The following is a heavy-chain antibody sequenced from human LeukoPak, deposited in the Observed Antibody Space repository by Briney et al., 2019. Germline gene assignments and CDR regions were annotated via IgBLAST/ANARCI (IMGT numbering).Heavy chain of an antibody. CDR1: GFTFSSYS. Sequence: GGSLRLSCAASGFTFSSYSMNWVRQAPGKGLEWVSSISSSGSFIYYADSVKGRLTTSRDNAKNSLYLQMNSLRADDTAVYYYARVVTAAWDWFDPWGQGTLVTVSS. CDR3: ARVVTAAWDWFDP. CDR2: ISSSGSFI. J-gene: IGHJ5*02. V-gene: IGHV3-21*01. D-gene: IGHD2-2*01.